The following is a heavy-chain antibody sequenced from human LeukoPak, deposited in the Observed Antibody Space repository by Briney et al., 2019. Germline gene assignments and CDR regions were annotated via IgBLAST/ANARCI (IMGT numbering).Heavy chain of an antibody. J-gene: IGHJ4*02. Sequence: PSETLSLTCAVYGGPFSGYFWSWIRQPPGKGLEWIGEINHSGSTNYNPSLKSRVIISVDTSKNQFSLKLSSMTAADTAVYYCARERTYYFDYWGQGTQVTVSS. V-gene: IGHV4-34*01. CDR3: ARERTYYFDY. CDR1: GGPFSGYF. CDR2: INHSGST.